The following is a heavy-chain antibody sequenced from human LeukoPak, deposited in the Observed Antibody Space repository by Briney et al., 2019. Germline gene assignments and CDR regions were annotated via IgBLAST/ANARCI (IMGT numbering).Heavy chain of an antibody. D-gene: IGHD2-2*01. CDR2: INPNSGGT. CDR3: AREIRRTSCAYDY. J-gene: IGHJ4*02. CDR1: GYTFTGYY. Sequence: GASVKVSCKASGYTFTGYYMHWVRQAPGQGLEWMGWINPNSGGTNYAQKFQGRVTMTRDTSISTAYMELSRLRSDDTAVYYCAREIRRTSCAYDYRGQGTLVTVSP. V-gene: IGHV1-2*02.